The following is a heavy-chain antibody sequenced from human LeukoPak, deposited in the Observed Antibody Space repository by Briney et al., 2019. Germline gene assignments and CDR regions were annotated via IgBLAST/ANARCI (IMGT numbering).Heavy chain of an antibody. CDR3: ARSRVGATSSFDY. J-gene: IGHJ4*02. Sequence: GASVKVSCKASGYTFTSYYMHWVRQAPGQGLEWIGRINPNSGGTNYAQKFQGRVTMTRDTSISTAYMELSRLRSDDTAVYYCARSRVGATSSFDYWGQGTLVTVSS. D-gene: IGHD1-26*01. CDR1: GYTFTSYY. V-gene: IGHV1-2*06. CDR2: INPNSGGT.